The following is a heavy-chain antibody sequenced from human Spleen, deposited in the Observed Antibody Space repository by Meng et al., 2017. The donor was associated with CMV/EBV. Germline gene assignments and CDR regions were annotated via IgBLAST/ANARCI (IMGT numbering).Heavy chain of an antibody. J-gene: IGHJ4*02. CDR2: IYPGDSDT. CDR3: ARPPYSGSYYVGY. V-gene: IGHV5-51*01. Sequence: KGSGYSFTSYWIGWVRQMPGKGLGWMGIIYPGDSDTRYSPSFQGQVTISADKSISTAYLQWSSLKASDTAMYYCARPPYSGSYYVGYWGQGTLVTVSS. CDR1: GYSFTSYW. D-gene: IGHD1-26*01.